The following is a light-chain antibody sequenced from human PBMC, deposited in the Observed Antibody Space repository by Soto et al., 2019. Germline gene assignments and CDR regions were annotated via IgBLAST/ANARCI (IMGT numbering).Light chain of an antibody. J-gene: IGKJ5*01. CDR2: DAS. V-gene: IGKV3-11*01. Sequence: EIVLTQSPATLSLSPGERATLSCRASQSVSSYLAWYQQKPGQAPRLLIYDASNRATGIPARFSGSGSGTDFTLTISSLEPEDFAVYYCQQRSNWQTFGQGKRLEIK. CDR3: QQRSNWQT. CDR1: QSVSSY.